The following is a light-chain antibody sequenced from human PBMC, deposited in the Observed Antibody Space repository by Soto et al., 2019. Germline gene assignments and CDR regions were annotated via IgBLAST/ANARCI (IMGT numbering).Light chain of an antibody. Sequence: ETLLTKSPGTLSLSPGERATLSCRASQSVGGSSLAWYQQRPGQAPRLLIYDTSNRATGIPDRFSGSGSGTDFTLTISRLEPEDFAVYYCQQYHNSPRTFGQGTTVDIK. CDR2: DTS. J-gene: IGKJ1*01. CDR1: QSVGGSS. CDR3: QQYHNSPRT. V-gene: IGKV3-20*01.